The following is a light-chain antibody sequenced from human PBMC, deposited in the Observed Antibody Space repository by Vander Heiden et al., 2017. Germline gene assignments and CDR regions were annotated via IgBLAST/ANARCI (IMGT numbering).Light chain of an antibody. CDR3: QQYYNYPPWT. V-gene: IGKV1-8*01. CDR2: AAS. J-gene: IGKJ1*01. Sequence: AIRLTQSPLSFSASKGDRVTITCRASRGISSYLARYQQQPGKAPKLLIYAASSLQSGVPSRFSSSGSGTAFTLTISCLQSEDFATYYCQQYYNYPPWTFGQGTKVEIK. CDR1: RGISSY.